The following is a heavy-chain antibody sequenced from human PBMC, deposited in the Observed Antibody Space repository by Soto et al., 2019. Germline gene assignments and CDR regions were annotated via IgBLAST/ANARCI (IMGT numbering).Heavy chain of an antibody. V-gene: IGHV4-59*01. CDR1: GGSISSYH. CDR3: ARDHYGSSWTQGVGWFDP. J-gene: IGHJ5*02. CDR2: IYNSGST. D-gene: IGHD6-13*01. Sequence: AETLSLTCTVSGGSISSYHWNWIRQPPGKGLEWIGYIYNSGSTNYNPSLKSRVTISVDTSKNQFSLKLSSVTAADTAVYYCARDHYGSSWTQGVGWFDPWGQGTQVTVS.